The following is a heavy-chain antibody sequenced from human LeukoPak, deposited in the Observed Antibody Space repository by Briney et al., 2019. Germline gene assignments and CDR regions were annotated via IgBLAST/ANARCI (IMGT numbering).Heavy chain of an antibody. V-gene: IGHV3-66*01. CDR3: ARDSKGYFDY. J-gene: IGHJ4*02. CDR1: GFTVSSNY. Sequence: PGGSLRLSCAVSGFTVSSNYMSWVRQAPGKGLEWVSVIYSGGSTYYADSVKGRFTISRDNSKNTLYLQMNSLRAEDTAVYYCARDSKGYFDYWGQGTLVTVSS. CDR2: IYSGGST.